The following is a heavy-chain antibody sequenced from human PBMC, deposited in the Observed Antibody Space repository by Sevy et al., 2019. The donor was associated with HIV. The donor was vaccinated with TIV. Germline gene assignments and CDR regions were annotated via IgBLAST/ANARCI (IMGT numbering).Heavy chain of an antibody. CDR2: ISYDGSRK. CDR1: GFTFRSYG. V-gene: IGHV3-30*18. CDR3: VKDLRTEAYGMDV. J-gene: IGHJ6*02. Sequence: GGSLRLSCAASGFTFRSYGIPWVRQAPGKGLEWWAVISYDGSRKFYGDSVKGGFIVSRRNYENMVYLQMNSLRPEDTAVYYCVKDLRTEAYGMDVWGQGTTVTVSS.